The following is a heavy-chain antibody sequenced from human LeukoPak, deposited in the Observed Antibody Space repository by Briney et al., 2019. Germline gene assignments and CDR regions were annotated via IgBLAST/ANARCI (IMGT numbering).Heavy chain of an antibody. CDR1: GFTFSSYA. D-gene: IGHD4-23*01. J-gene: IGHJ6*03. CDR3: ARVGGPSHYGGETYYMDV. CDR2: ISYDGSNK. V-gene: IGHV3-30*04. Sequence: SVGSLRLSCAASGFTFSSYAMHWVRQAPGKGLEWVAVISYDGSNKYYADSVKGRFTISRDNSKNTLYLQMNSPRGEDTALYHCARVGGPSHYGGETYYMDVWGKGTTVTISS.